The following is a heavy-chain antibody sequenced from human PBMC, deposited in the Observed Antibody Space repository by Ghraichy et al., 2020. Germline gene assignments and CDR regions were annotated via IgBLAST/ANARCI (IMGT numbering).Heavy chain of an antibody. CDR2: IESETDGGTT. V-gene: IGHV3-15*04. D-gene: IGHD3-10*01. J-gene: IGHJ4*02. CDR3: TTAHYFGSGSPSPAPPHDY. CDR1: GFTFSNAW. Sequence: GGSLRLSCAASGFTFSNAWMTWVRQAPGKGLEWVGRIESETDGGTTDYTATVKGRFTISRDDSKNTLYLQMNSLKTEDTAVYYCTTAHYFGSGSPSPAPPHDYWRQRTLVTVSS.